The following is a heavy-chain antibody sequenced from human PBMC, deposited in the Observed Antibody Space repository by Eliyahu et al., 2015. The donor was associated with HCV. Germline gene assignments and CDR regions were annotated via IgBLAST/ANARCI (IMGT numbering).Heavy chain of an antibody. Sequence: EVQLVESGGVVVQPGGSLRLSCAASGFIFDDYTMHWVRQAPGKGLEWVSLISWDGGITYYADSVKGRFTISRDNSKNSLYLQMNSLRTEDTALYYCAKDMCSSTSCYYYYGLDVWGQGTTVTVSS. CDR1: GFIFDDYT. V-gene: IGHV3-43*01. CDR2: ISWDGGIT. D-gene: IGHD2-2*01. J-gene: IGHJ6*02. CDR3: AKDMCSSTSCYYYYGLDV.